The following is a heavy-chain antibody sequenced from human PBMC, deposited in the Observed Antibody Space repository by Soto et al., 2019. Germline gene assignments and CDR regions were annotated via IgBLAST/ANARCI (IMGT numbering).Heavy chain of an antibody. CDR3: ARDRDYYDSSGHYQYYYYGMDV. CDR2: IYYSGST. J-gene: IGHJ6*02. Sequence: SETLSLTCTVSGGSISSGDYYWSWIRQPPGKGLEWIGYIYYSGSTYYNPSLKSRVGISVDTSKNQFSLKLSSVTAADTAVYYCARDRDYYDSSGHYQYYYYGMDVWGQGTTVTVSS. D-gene: IGHD3-22*01. CDR1: GGSISSGDYY. V-gene: IGHV4-30-4*01.